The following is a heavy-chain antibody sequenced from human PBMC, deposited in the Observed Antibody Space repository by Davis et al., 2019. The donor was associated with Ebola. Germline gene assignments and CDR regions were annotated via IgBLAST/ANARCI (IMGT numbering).Heavy chain of an antibody. CDR3: ARDDYDFWGGYSPVYYYGMDV. CDR1: GFTFSRYW. Sequence: GESLKISCAASGFTFSRYWMSWVRQAPGKGLEWVANIKEDGSEKYYVDSVKGRFTISRDNAKNSLYLQMNRLRAEDTAVYYCARDDYDFWGGYSPVYYYGMDVWGKGTTVTVSS. D-gene: IGHD3-3*01. J-gene: IGHJ6*04. CDR2: IKEDGSEK. V-gene: IGHV3-7*01.